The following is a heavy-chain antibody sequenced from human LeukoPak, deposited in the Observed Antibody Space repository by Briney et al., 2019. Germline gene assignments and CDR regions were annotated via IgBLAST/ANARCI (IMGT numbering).Heavy chain of an antibody. J-gene: IGHJ4*02. Sequence: VSAISGSGGSTYYADSVKGRFTISRDNSKNTLYLQMNSLRAEDTAVYYCAKEAQQYYFDYWGQGTLVTVSS. V-gene: IGHV3-23*01. CDR3: AKEAQQYYFDY. D-gene: IGHD4-11*01. CDR2: ISGSGGST.